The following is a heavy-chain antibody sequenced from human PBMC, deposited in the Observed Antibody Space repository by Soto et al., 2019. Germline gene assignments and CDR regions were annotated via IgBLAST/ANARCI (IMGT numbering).Heavy chain of an antibody. CDR3: ARDLSKQTWIKLWLALGWFDP. Sequence: QVQLVQSGAEVKKPGASVKVSCKASGYTFTSYYMHWVRQAPGQGLEWMGIINPSGGSTSYAQKFQGRIPMTRDTSPRPVYMGLSRLRSEDTAVYYCARDLSKQTWIKLWLALGWFDPWGQGTLVTVSS. D-gene: IGHD5-18*01. CDR2: INPSGGST. J-gene: IGHJ5*02. CDR1: GYTFTSYY. V-gene: IGHV1-46*01.